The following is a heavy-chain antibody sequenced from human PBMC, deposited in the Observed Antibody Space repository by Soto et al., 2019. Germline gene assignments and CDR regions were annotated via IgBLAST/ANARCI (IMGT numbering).Heavy chain of an antibody. J-gene: IGHJ4*02. CDR3: ARRGSGHTFDY. CDR2: LYSGST. D-gene: IGHD3-10*01. CDR1: GASISRGGFH. V-gene: IGHV4-39*01. Sequence: QLQLQESGPGLVKPSETLSLTCAVSGASISRGGFHWGWIRQPPGQGLEWIGSLYSGSTYYNPSLKSRVTISADTSKNKFSLTLSSVTAADTAVYYCARRGSGHTFDYWGQGTLVTVSS.